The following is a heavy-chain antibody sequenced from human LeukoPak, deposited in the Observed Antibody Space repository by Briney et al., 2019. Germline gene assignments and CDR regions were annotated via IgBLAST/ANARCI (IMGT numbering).Heavy chain of an antibody. V-gene: IGHV3-48*01. CDR3: ARDGGYSYGVYFDY. D-gene: IGHD5-18*01. J-gene: IGHJ4*02. CDR2: ISSSSSTI. Sequence: PGGSLRLSCAASGFTFSSYSMNWVRQALGKGLEWVSYISSSSSTIYYADSVKGRFTISRDNAKNSLYLQMNSLRAEDTAVYYCARDGGYSYGVYFDYWGQGTLVTVSS. CDR1: GFTFSSYS.